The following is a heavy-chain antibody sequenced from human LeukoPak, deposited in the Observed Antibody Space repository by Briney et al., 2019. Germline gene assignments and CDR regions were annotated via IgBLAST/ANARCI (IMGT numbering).Heavy chain of an antibody. CDR2: IKQEGSEK. J-gene: IGHJ4*02. D-gene: IGHD3-9*01. Sequence: PGESLRLSCAASGFIFSSYWMSWVRHAPGRVREWVANIKQEGSEKYYVDSVKGRFTISEDNAKHSLYLQMNSLRAEDTAVYYCARTYYDILTGYCRYYFDYWGQGTLVTVSS. CDR1: GFIFSSYW. CDR3: ARTYYDILTGYCRYYFDY. V-gene: IGHV3-7*01.